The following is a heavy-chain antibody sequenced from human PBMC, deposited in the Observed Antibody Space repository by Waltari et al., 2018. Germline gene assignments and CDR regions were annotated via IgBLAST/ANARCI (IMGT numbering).Heavy chain of an antibody. J-gene: IGHJ4*02. D-gene: IGHD3-16*01. V-gene: IGHV4-39*07. CDR3: ARVLIRTSGLNFDS. CDR1: YWSISSRSYY. Sequence: QQESGPSLVKPSETLSLTCTVSYWSISSRSYYWGWIRLAPGKGLEWIGHIYYSGSSYHNPSLKSRITMSVDSSKNQFSLTLSSVTAADTAVYYCARVLIRTSGLNFDSWARDPWSPSPQ. CDR2: IYYSGSS.